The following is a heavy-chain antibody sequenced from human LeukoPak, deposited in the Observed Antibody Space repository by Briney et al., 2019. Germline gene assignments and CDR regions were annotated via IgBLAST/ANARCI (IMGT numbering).Heavy chain of an antibody. D-gene: IGHD6-13*01. V-gene: IGHV1-2*02. J-gene: IGHJ6*02. Sequence: ASVKVSCKASGYTFTGYYMHWVRQAPGQGLEWMGWINPHSGDTNYAQKFQGRVTMTRDTSISTAYMELSRLRSDDTAVFYCANIAAAGTPFYYGMDVWGQGTTVTVSS. CDR2: INPHSGDT. CDR1: GYTFTGYY. CDR3: ANIAAAGTPFYYGMDV.